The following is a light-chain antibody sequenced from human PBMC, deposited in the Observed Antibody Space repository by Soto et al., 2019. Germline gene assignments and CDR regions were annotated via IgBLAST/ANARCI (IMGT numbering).Light chain of an antibody. CDR1: RNDVGNYNL. J-gene: IGLJ1*01. Sequence: LTQPASVSGSPGQSITVSCTGSRNDVGNYNLVSWYQQSPGKAPKLLIYEDSKRPSGVSNRFSGSKSGDTASLTISGLQTEDEADYYCCSYTGATTAYVFGTGTKVTVL. CDR3: CSYTGATTAYV. CDR2: EDS. V-gene: IGLV2-23*01.